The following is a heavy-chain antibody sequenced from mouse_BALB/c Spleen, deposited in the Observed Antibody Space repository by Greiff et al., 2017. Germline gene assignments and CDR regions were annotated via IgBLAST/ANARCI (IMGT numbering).Heavy chain of an antibody. J-gene: IGHJ3*01. CDR3: ARHSAMITTLAY. V-gene: IGHV1-69*02. CDR2: IYPSDSYT. D-gene: IGHD2-4*01. Sequence: VQLQQPGAELVRPGASVKLSCKASGYTFTSYWINWVKQRPGQGLEWIGNIYPSDSYTNYNQKFKDKATLTVDKSSSTAYMQLSSPTSEDSAVYYCARHSAMITTLAYWGQGTLVTVSA. CDR1: GYTFTSYW.